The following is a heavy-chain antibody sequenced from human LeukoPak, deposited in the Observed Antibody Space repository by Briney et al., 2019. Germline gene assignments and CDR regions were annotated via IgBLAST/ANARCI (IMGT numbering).Heavy chain of an antibody. Sequence: ASVKVSCKASGYTFTSYDINWVRQATGQGLEWMGWMNPNSGNTGYAQKFQGRVTMTRNTSISTAYMELSSLRSEGTAVYYCARATYDLGYYYMDVWGKGTTVTVSS. CDR2: MNPNSGNT. CDR3: ARATYDLGYYYMDV. D-gene: IGHD3-3*01. J-gene: IGHJ6*03. CDR1: GYTFTSYD. V-gene: IGHV1-8*01.